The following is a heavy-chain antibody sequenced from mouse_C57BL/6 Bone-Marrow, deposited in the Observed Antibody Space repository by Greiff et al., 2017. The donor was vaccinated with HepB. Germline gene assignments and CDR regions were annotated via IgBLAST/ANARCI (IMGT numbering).Heavy chain of an antibody. CDR1: GYTFTSYW. CDR3: ARARDFDY. Sequence: QVQLQQPGAELVKPGASVKLSCKASGYTFTSYWMQWVKQRPGQGLEWIGEIDPSDSYTNYNQKFKGKATLTVDTSSSTAYMQLSSLTSEDSAVDYCARARDFDYWGQGTTLTVSS. CDR2: IDPSDSYT. V-gene: IGHV1-50*01. J-gene: IGHJ2*01.